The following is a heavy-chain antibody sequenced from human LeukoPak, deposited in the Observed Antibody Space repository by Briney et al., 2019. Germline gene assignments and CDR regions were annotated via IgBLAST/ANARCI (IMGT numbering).Heavy chain of an antibody. CDR3: TTLRETYYKLGGPYYFDY. V-gene: IGHV3-15*01. D-gene: IGHD3-10*01. CDR1: GFTFSNAW. Sequence: KTAESLRLSCAGSGFTFSNAWMTWVRQAPGKGLEWVGRIKDKSDGETRDYAAPVKGRFTISRDHSRDTLYLQMNSLKTEDTAVYYCTTLRETYYKLGGPYYFDYWGQGTLVTVSS. CDR2: IKDKSDGETR. J-gene: IGHJ4*02.